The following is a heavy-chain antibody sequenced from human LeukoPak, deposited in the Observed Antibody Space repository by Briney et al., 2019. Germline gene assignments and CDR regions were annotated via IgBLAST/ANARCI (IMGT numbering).Heavy chain of an antibody. D-gene: IGHD6-13*01. CDR2: IQYDGSNQ. Sequence: GGSLRLSCAASGFTFSSYGMHWVRQAPGKGLEGVAYIQYDGSNQQYADSVKGRFTISRDNAKNSLYLQMNSLRAEDTALYYCARRGGIAAAGTPGPYYYYYYMDVWGKGTTVTVSS. V-gene: IGHV3-33*05. J-gene: IGHJ6*03. CDR1: GFTFSSYG. CDR3: ARRGGIAAAGTPGPYYYYYYMDV.